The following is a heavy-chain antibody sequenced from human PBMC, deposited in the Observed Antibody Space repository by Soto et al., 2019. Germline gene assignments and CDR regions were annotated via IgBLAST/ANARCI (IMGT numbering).Heavy chain of an antibody. CDR2: IDYSGST. CDR3: ARQGPAAMNNY. CDR1: GGSISSSSYY. J-gene: IGHJ4*02. V-gene: IGHV4-39*01. D-gene: IGHD2-2*01. Sequence: QLQLQESGPGLVKPSETLSLTCTVSGGSISSSSYYWGWIRQPPGKGLEWIGSIDYSGSTYYNPSLKSRVTITVDTSKNQFSLKLSSVTAADTAVYYCARQGPAAMNNYWGQGTLVTLSS.